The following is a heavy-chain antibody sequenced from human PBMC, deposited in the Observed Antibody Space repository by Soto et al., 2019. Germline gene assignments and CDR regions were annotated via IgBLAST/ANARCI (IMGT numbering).Heavy chain of an antibody. D-gene: IGHD4-17*01. CDR1: GFTFSSYG. V-gene: IGHV3-33*01. Sequence: QVQLVESGGGVVQPGRSLRLSCAASGFTFSSYGMHWVRRAPGKGLEWVAVIWYDGSNKYYADSVKGRFTISRDNSKNTLYLPMNSLRAEDTAVYYCARDSVSDGDYGGTFDYWGQGTLVTVSS. J-gene: IGHJ4*02. CDR3: ARDSVSDGDYGGTFDY. CDR2: IWYDGSNK.